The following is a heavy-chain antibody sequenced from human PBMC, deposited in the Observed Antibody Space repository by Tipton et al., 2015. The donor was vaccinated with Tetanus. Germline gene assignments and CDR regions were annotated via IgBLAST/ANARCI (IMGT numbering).Heavy chain of an antibody. J-gene: IGHJ5*02. CDR1: GVSIRSSTYF. CDR3: ARTADNWFDP. Sequence: TLSLTCAVSGVSIRSSTYFWGWIRQPPGKGLEWIGHIFYTGSSHYNPSFESRVTISVDTSKNQFSLNLSSVTAADTAVYYCARTADNWFDPWGQGILVTVSS. D-gene: IGHD2-21*02. V-gene: IGHV4-39*01. CDR2: IFYTGSS.